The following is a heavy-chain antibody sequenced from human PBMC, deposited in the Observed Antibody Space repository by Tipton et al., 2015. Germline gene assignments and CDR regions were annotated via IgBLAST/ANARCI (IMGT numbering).Heavy chain of an antibody. CDR2: IYFSGST. D-gene: IGHD3-9*01. CDR3: ACQDYDSLTRDYQTVDY. V-gene: IGHV4-61*01. J-gene: IGHJ4*02. Sequence: LSLTCTVSGGSVSRGNYYWSWIRQPPGKGLEWIGCIYFSGSTYYNPSLKSRLTISIDRFKNHFSLKLSSVTAADTAVYYCACQDYDSLTRDYQTVDYWGQGSLVTVSS. CDR1: GGSVSRGNYY.